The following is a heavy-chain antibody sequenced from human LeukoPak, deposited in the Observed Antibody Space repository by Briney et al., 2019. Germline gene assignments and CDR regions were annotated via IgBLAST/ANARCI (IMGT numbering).Heavy chain of an antibody. Sequence: SETLSLTCTVSGGSISSSSYYWGWIRQPPGKGLDWIGSIFYSGSTYYNPSLKSRVTISVDTSKNQFSLKLSSVTAADTAVYYCARYSSGWYSSYFDYWGQGTLVTVSS. CDR2: IFYSGST. J-gene: IGHJ4*02. CDR1: GGSISSSSYY. D-gene: IGHD6-19*01. V-gene: IGHV4-39*01. CDR3: ARYSSGWYSSYFDY.